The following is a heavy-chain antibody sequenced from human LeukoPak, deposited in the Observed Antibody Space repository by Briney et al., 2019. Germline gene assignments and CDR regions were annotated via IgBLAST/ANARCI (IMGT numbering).Heavy chain of an antibody. D-gene: IGHD3/OR15-3a*01. J-gene: IGHJ4*02. Sequence: GGSLRLSCAASGFTVSSNDMNWVRQAPGKGLEWVSIIHIGNSTYYADSVKGRFTISRDNSKNTLYLQTNSLRAEDTAVYYCAADWPLDYWGQGTLVTVSS. CDR3: AADWPLDY. CDR1: GFTVSSND. CDR2: IHIGNST. V-gene: IGHV3-66*01.